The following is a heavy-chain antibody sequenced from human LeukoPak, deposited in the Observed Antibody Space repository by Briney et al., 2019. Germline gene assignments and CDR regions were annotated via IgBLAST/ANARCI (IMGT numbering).Heavy chain of an antibody. D-gene: IGHD5-18*01. V-gene: IGHV5-51*01. J-gene: IGHJ4*02. CDR2: IYSDESLI. Sequence: GESLQISCTASGYSFSKYWIGWVRQTPGKGLEWMGFIYSDESLIRYSPSFEGQVTISADKSISTAYLQWSSLKASDTAMYYCARSGYSYGQPSDYWGQGTLVTVSS. CDR1: GYSFSKYW. CDR3: ARSGYSYGQPSDY.